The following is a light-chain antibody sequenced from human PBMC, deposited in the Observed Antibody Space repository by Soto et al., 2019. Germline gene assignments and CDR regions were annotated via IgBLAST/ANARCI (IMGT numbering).Light chain of an antibody. V-gene: IGKV1-5*01. CDR3: QQYKSFWA. J-gene: IGKJ1*01. Sequence: DIKMSQSPSTLFASVGDRLTITFRASQSMSSWLAWYQQRPGKAPKLLIYDASSLESGVPSRSSGSGAGTEFTLTIRSLQPEDVATYYCQQYKSFWAFGQGTKVDIK. CDR2: DAS. CDR1: QSMSSW.